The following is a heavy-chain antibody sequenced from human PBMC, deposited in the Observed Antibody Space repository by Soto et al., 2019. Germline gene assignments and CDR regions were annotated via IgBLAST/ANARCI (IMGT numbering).Heavy chain of an antibody. CDR3: ASGLLTDYDY. Sequence: VASVKVSCKSSGYTFTAYYIHWVRQAPGHGLEWMGMIYPSGGSTNYAQKFQGRVTITADESTSTAYMELSSLRSEDTAVYYCASGLLTDYDYWGQGTLVTVSS. J-gene: IGHJ4*02. CDR2: IYPSGGST. V-gene: IGHV1-46*01. CDR1: GYTFTAYY. D-gene: IGHD3-9*01.